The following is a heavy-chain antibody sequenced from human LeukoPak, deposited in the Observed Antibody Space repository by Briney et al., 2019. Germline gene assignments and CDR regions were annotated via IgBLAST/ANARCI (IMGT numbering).Heavy chain of an antibody. D-gene: IGHD2-21*02. CDR1: GFTVSSSY. V-gene: IGHV3-53*01. CDR2: IYSGGSA. J-gene: IGHJ6*02. Sequence: GGSLRLPCAASGFTVSSSYMSWVRQAPGKGLEWVSVIYSGGSAYHADSVKGRFTISRDFSKNALFLQMNSLRAEDTAVYYCARGWVGTAPTYFQYYGMDVWGQGTTVTVS. CDR3: ARGWVGTAPTYFQYYGMDV.